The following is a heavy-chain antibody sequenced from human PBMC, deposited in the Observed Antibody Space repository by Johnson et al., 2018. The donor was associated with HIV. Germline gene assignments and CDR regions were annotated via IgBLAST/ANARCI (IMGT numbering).Heavy chain of an antibody. CDR1: GFTFSSYA. Sequence: QVQLVESGGGLVQPGRSLRLSCAASGFTFSSYAMHWVRQAPGKWLEWVAVISYDGSNKYYADSVKGRFTISRDNSKNTLYLQMNSLRVEDTAVYYCAKGEQLVISRKGHDAFDIWGQGTMVTVSS. CDR3: AKGEQLVISRKGHDAFDI. D-gene: IGHD6-6*01. J-gene: IGHJ3*02. V-gene: IGHV3-30*04. CDR2: ISYDGSNK.